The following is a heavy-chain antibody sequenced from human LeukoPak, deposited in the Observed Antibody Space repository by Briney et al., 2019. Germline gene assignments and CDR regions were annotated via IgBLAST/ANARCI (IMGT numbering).Heavy chain of an antibody. D-gene: IGHD3-22*01. Sequence: PGGSLRLSCAASGFTFSSYAMSWVRQAPGKGLEWVSAISGSGGSTYYADSVKGRFTISRDNSKNTLYLQMNSLRAEDTAVYYCAKGAADSSGYLRYYYYYMDVWGKGTTVTVSS. CDR2: ISGSGGST. CDR3: AKGAADSSGYLRYYYYYMDV. V-gene: IGHV3-23*01. CDR1: GFTFSSYA. J-gene: IGHJ6*03.